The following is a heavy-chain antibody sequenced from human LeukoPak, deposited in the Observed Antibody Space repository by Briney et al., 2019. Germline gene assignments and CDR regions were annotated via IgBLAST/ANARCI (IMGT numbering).Heavy chain of an antibody. Sequence: GGSLRLSCVASGFTFSSYWMHWVRQAPGKGLVWVSRINSDGSSISYADSVKGRFTISRENAKNSLYLQMSSLRAEDTAVYYCARGGWYYFEYWGQGVLVTVSS. J-gene: IGHJ4*02. V-gene: IGHV3-74*01. CDR3: ARGGWYYFEY. CDR1: GFTFSSYW. CDR2: INSDGSSI.